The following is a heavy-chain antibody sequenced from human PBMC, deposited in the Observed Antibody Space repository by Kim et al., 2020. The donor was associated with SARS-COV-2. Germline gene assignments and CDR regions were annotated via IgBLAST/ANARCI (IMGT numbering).Heavy chain of an antibody. Sequence: ASVKVSCKASGYTFTSYYMHWVRQAPGQGLEWMGIINPSGGSTSYAQKFQGRVTMTRDTSTSTVYMELSSLRSEDTAVYYCARVGNDYVWGSYYDYWGQGTLVTVSS. CDR1: GYTFTSYY. D-gene: IGHD3-16*01. CDR2: INPSGGST. V-gene: IGHV1-46*01. CDR3: ARVGNDYVWGSYYDY. J-gene: IGHJ4*02.